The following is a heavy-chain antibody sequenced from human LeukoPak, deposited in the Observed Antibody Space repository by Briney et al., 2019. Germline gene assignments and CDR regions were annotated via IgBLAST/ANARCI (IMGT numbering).Heavy chain of an antibody. V-gene: IGHV3-21*01. D-gene: IGHD1-14*01. J-gene: IGHJ4*02. CDR3: ARVRLNHFDY. CDR2: ISSGSSYK. CDR1: GFTFSNYN. Sequence: GGSLRLSCAASGFTFSNYNMNWVRQAPGKGLEGVSSISSGSSYKYYTDSVKGRFTISRDNAKNLMYLQMNSLRAEDTAVYYCARVRLNHFDYWGQGTLVTVSS.